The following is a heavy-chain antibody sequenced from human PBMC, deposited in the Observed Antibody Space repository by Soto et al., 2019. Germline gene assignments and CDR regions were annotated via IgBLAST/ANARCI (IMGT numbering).Heavy chain of an antibody. CDR2: IIPIFGTA. CDR3: ARGGVGGSPFDY. J-gene: IGHJ4*02. V-gene: IGHV1-69*13. Sequence: TSVKVSCKASGGTFSSYAISWVRQAPGQGLEWMGGIIPIFGTANYAQKFQGRVTITADESTSTAYMELSSLRSEDTAVYYCARGGVGGSPFDYWGQGTLGTVSS. D-gene: IGHD2-15*01. CDR1: GGTFSSYA.